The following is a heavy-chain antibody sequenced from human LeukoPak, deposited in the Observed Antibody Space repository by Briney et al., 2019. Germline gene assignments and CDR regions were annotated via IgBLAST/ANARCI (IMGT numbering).Heavy chain of an antibody. CDR3: ARSRIRQPVGAAGY. D-gene: IGHD1-26*01. Sequence: ASVKVSCKASGYTFTGYYMHWVRQAPGQGLEWMGRINPNSGGTNYAQKFQGRVAMSRDTSISTAYMELSRLRSDDTAVYYCARSRIRQPVGAAGYWGQGTLVTVSS. CDR1: GYTFTGYY. J-gene: IGHJ4*02. CDR2: INPNSGGT. V-gene: IGHV1-2*06.